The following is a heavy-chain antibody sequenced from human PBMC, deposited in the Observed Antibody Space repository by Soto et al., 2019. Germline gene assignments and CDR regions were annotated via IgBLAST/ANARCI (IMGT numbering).Heavy chain of an antibody. J-gene: IGHJ3*02. V-gene: IGHV1-18*04. CDR1: SYTFTGYC. Sequence: ASGKVYCKASSYTFTGYCISCLQQAPGQGLDWMGCISAYNGNTNYAQKLQVRVTVTTDTSKSTAYMELRSLRSEDTAVYFWASIVGPEAIDIGGQGKM. CDR2: ISAYNGNT. D-gene: IGHD1-26*01. CDR3: ASIVGPEAIDI.